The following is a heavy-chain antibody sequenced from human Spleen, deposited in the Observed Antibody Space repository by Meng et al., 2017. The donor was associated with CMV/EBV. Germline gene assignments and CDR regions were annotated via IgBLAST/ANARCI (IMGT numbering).Heavy chain of an antibody. J-gene: IGHJ4*02. Sequence: VYGGSIRSGGYAWRWIRQQPGKGLEWIGYIYHSGSTYYNPSLKSRVTISVDRSKNQFSLKLSSVTAADTAVYYCARDGYSSGYYYEDWGQGTLVTVSS. CDR2: IYHSGST. CDR1: GGSIRSGGYA. CDR3: ARDGYSSGYYYED. D-gene: IGHD3-22*01. V-gene: IGHV4-30-2*01.